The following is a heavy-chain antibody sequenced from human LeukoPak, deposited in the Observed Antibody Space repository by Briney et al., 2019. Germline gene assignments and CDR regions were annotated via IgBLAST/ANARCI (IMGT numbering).Heavy chain of an antibody. CDR1: GGPFIISNYY. CDR2: IHYSGTT. CDR3: ARDGPIGSLRGIRS. J-gene: IGHJ5*02. V-gene: IGHV4-39*07. Sequence: PSETLSLTCTFSGGPFIISNYYWGWVRQSPGKGLEWIATIHYSGTTYYNPSLKGRVTISIDRSKNQFSQFSPKLTSVTAADTAVYYCARDGPIGSLRGIRSWGQGTLVTVSS.